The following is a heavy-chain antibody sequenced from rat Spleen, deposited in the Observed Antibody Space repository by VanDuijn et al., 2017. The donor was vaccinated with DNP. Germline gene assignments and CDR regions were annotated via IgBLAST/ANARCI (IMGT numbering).Heavy chain of an antibody. Sequence: EVQLQESGPGLVKPSQSLSLICSVTGYSITSSYRWNWIRKFPGNKLEWMGSINSAGTTKYNPSLKSRISITRDTSKNQLFLQVNSVTTEYTATYHCARWPGYNPPYAMDAWGQGTSVTVSS. J-gene: IGHJ4*01. CDR3: ARWPGYNPPYAMDA. CDR1: GYSITSSYR. D-gene: IGHD1-4*01. CDR2: INSAGTT. V-gene: IGHV3-3*01.